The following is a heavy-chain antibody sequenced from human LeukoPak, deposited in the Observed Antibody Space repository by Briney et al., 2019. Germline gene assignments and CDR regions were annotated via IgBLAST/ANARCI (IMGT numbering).Heavy chain of an antibody. D-gene: IGHD3-10*01. CDR2: INAGNGNT. CDR3: TRARPLGDPEKFDY. CDR1: GYTFTSYT. J-gene: IGHJ4*02. V-gene: IGHV1-3*01. Sequence: ASVKVSCKASGYTFTSYTMHWVRQAPGQRLEWMGWINAGNGNTLYSQKFQGRVTITRDTFATTVYMELGSLRSEDTAVYYCTRARPLGDPEKFDYWGQGTLVTVSS.